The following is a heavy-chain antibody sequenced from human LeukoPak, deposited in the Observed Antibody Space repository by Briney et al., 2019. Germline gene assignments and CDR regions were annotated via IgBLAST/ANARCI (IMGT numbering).Heavy chain of an antibody. CDR1: GGSFSGYY. D-gene: IGHD3-3*01. CDR2: INHSGST. CDR3: ARGGEYLLRFWEWLSYFDY. J-gene: IGHJ4*02. Sequence: SETLSLTCAVYGGSFSGYYWSWIRQPPGKGLEWIGEINHSGSTNYNPSLKSRVTISVDTSKNQFSLKLSSVTAADTAVYYCARGGEYLLRFWEWLSYFDYGGREPRVTVSS. V-gene: IGHV4-34*01.